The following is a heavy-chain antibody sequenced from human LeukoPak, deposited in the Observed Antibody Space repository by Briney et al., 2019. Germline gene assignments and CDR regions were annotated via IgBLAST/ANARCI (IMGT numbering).Heavy chain of an antibody. D-gene: IGHD5-24*01. Sequence: GGSLRLSCATSGFVFSKNGMHWVRQAPGKGLEWVAFIRHDESNKYYADSVKGRFTISRDNSKNTLSLQMNSLRPDDTAVYYCASDVEMATITPPWGQGTLVTVSS. J-gene: IGHJ5*02. CDR1: GFVFSKNG. CDR3: ASDVEMATITPP. CDR2: IRHDESNK. V-gene: IGHV3-30*02.